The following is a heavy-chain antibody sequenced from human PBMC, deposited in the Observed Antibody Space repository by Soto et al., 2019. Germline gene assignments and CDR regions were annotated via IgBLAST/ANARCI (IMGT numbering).Heavy chain of an antibody. CDR2: INPSGGKS. V-gene: IGHV1-46*01. J-gene: IGHJ4*02. Sequence: ASVKVSCKASGYTFTGYYMHWVRQAPGQGLEWMGIINPSGGKSIYAQKFQGRVTMTRDTSTSTVYMELSSLRSEDTAVYYCATAVAGILTKKYWGQGTLVTVSS. CDR1: GYTFTGYY. CDR3: ATAVAGILTKKY. D-gene: IGHD6-19*01.